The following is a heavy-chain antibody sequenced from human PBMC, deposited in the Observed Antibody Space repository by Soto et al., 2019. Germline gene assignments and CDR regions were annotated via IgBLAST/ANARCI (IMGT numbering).Heavy chain of an antibody. D-gene: IGHD1-26*01. CDR3: ARAETGSFCCSAY. Sequence: GASVKVSCKAPGNNFSRYYMHWLRQAPGQGLEWMGIINPSGSSASYAQKFQGRVTMTRDTSTSTVYMELRGLRIEDTAVYYCARAETGSFCCSAYWGQGTLVTVSS. V-gene: IGHV1-46*01. J-gene: IGHJ4*02. CDR2: INPSGSSA. CDR1: GNNFSRYY.